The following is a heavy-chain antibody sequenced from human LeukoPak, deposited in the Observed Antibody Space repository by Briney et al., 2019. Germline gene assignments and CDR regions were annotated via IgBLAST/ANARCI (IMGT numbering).Heavy chain of an antibody. CDR3: SRRTSNPVGAIDY. J-gene: IGHJ4*02. Sequence: SETLSLIGTVSGDSLSSSNNYWGWIRQPPGKGLEWIGAFRYGGSTYSTPSLKSRVIISVDTSKNQFSLKLRSVTASDTAAYYCSRRTSNPVGAIDYWGQGTLVTVSS. D-gene: IGHD3-3*01. CDR1: GDSLSSSNNY. V-gene: IGHV4-39*01. CDR2: FRYGGST.